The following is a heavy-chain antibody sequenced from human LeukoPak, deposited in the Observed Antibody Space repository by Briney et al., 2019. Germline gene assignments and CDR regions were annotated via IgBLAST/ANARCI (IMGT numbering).Heavy chain of an antibody. J-gene: IGHJ4*02. D-gene: IGHD5-24*01. CDR2: INPNSGGT. CDR1: GYTFTGYY. CDR3: AREMAPDRPRDY. Sequence: GASVKVSCKASGYTFTGYYMHWVRQAPGQGLEWMGWINPNSGGTNYAQKFQGRVTMTKDTSISTAYMELSRLRSDDTAVYYCAREMAPDRPRDYWGQGTLVTVSS. V-gene: IGHV1-2*02.